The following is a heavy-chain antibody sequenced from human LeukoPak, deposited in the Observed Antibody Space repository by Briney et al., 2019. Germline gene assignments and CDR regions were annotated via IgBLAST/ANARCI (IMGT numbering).Heavy chain of an antibody. V-gene: IGHV6-1*01. CDR2: TYYRSRWYD. CDR3: ARDLRIAAAGIYYFDS. J-gene: IGHJ4*02. Sequence: SQTLSLTCAISGDSVSSNGAAWIWIRQSPSRGLEWLGRTYYRSRWYDDDADSVKSRITIIPDTSKNQFSLQLNSVTPEDTAVYYCARDLRIAAAGIYYFDSWGQGTLVTVSS. CDR1: GDSVSSNGAA. D-gene: IGHD6-13*01.